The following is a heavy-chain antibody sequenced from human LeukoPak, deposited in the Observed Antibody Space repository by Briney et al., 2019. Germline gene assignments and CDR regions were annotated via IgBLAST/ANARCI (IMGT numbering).Heavy chain of an antibody. J-gene: IGHJ3*02. D-gene: IGHD6-19*01. CDR2: ISSSGSTI. Sequence: PGGSLRLSCAASGFTFSSYEMNWVRQAPGKGLEWVSYISSSGSTIYYADSVKGRFTISRDNAKNSLYLQMNSLRAEDTAVYYCARDRTAGWAHDVFDIWAKGQWSPSLQ. CDR3: ARDRTAGWAHDVFDI. CDR1: GFTFSSYE. V-gene: IGHV3-48*03.